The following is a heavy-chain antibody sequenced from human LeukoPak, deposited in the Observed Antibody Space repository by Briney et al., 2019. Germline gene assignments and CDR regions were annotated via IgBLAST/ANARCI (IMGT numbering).Heavy chain of an antibody. CDR3: I. CDR1: GFTFRSCG. J-gene: IGHJ3*02. V-gene: IGHV3-30*02. D-gene: IGHD3-16*01. CDR2: IPYDGSNT. Sequence: GGSLRLSCAASGFTFRSCGMHWVRQAPGKGLEWVTFIPYDGSNTWYADSVKGRFTISRDNSKNTLYLQMNCARSGDYVFAFDIWGQGTMVTVSS.